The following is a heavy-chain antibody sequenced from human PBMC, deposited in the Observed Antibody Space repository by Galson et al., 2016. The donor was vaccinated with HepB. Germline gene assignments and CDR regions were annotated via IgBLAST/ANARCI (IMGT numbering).Heavy chain of an antibody. Sequence: SLRLSCAASGFTFSTYGMHWVRQAPGKGLEWVAVIWYDGAKIYYADSVKGRFTISRDNSKNTLYLQMNSLRAEDTAVYYCARDMGTVKYYYGMDPWGQGTLVTVSS. CDR2: IWYDGAKI. V-gene: IGHV3-33*01. CDR1: GFTFSTYG. CDR3: ARDMGTVKYYYGMDP. D-gene: IGHD2/OR15-2a*01. J-gene: IGHJ5*02.